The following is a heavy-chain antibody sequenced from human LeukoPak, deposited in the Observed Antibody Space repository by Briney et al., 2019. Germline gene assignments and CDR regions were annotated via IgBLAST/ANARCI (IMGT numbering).Heavy chain of an antibody. CDR2: ISASGGST. V-gene: IGHV3-23*01. CDR1: GFTFSSYA. J-gene: IGHJ6*03. Sequence: GGSLRLSCAASGFTFSSYAMSWVRQAPKKGLEWVSVISASGGSTNYADSVKGRFTISRDNSKNTLYLQMNSLRAEDSAVYYCAKSWSYYYMDVWGKGTTVTISS. D-gene: IGHD2-8*02. CDR3: AKSWSYYYMDV.